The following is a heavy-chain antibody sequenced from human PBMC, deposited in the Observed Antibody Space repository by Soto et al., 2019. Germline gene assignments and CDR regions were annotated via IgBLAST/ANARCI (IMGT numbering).Heavy chain of an antibody. D-gene: IGHD3-22*01. J-gene: IGHJ4*02. CDR2: IYNSDNT. V-gene: IGHV4-59*01. CDR1: GGSISSYY. Sequence: SETLSLTYTVSGGSISSYYWSWIRQPPGKGLEWIGYIYNSDNTNYNPSLKSRVTISVDTSKNQFYLNLSSVTAADTAVYYCAREHSSVLVYWGQGTLVTVSS. CDR3: AREHSSVLVY.